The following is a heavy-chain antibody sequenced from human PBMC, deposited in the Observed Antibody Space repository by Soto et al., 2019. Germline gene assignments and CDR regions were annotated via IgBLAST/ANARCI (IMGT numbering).Heavy chain of an antibody. J-gene: IGHJ4*02. CDR3: AKDVNYYDSSGPGRY. CDR1: GFTFSSYG. V-gene: IGHV3-30*18. D-gene: IGHD3-22*01. CDR2: ISYDGSNK. Sequence: GGSLRLSCAASGFTFSSYGMHWVRQAPGKGLEWVAVISYDGSNKYYADSVKGRFTISRDNSKNTLYLQMNSLRAEDTAVYYCAKDVNYYDSSGPGRYWGQGTLVTVSS.